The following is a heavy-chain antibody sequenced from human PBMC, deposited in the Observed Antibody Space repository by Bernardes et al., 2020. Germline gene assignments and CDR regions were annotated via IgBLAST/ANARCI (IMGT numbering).Heavy chain of an antibody. CDR3: TKTMALAFDI. Sequence: GGSLRLSCAASGFTFNRFLMHWVRQAPGKGLVWVSRVNSDGSSTTYADSVKGRFTISRDNAKNMVYLQMSDLRAEDTAVYYCTKTMALAFDIWGLGTMVTVSS. J-gene: IGHJ3*02. CDR1: GFTFNRFL. D-gene: IGHD3-3*01. CDR2: VNSDGSST. V-gene: IGHV3-74*01.